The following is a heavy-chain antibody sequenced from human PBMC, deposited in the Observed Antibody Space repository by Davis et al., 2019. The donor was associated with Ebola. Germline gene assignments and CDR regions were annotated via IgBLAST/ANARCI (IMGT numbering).Heavy chain of an antibody. CDR3: ARVRTGYYFDSSDSPNWFDP. D-gene: IGHD3-22*01. J-gene: IGHJ5*02. Sequence: SVKVSCKASGGTLSSYAISWVRQAPGQGLEWMGGFIPLFGTPNYAQKFQGRVTITADESTRTAYMELSSLRSEDTAVYYCARVRTGYYFDSSDSPNWFDPWGQGTLVTVTS. CDR2: FIPLFGTP. V-gene: IGHV1-69*13. CDR1: GGTLSSYA.